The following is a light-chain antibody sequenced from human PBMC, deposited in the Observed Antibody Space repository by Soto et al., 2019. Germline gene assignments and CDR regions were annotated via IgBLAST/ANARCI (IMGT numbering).Light chain of an antibody. CDR3: QQAISFPLT. V-gene: IGKV1D-12*01. CDR2: TTS. J-gene: IGKJ4*01. Sequence: DIQVTQSPSSVSASVGDRFTITCRASQDINNWLAWYQQKPGKTPKLLIYTTSNVQSGVPSRFSGSGSGTDFTLTINRLQPEDFATYYCQQAISFPLTFGGGTEVEIK. CDR1: QDINNW.